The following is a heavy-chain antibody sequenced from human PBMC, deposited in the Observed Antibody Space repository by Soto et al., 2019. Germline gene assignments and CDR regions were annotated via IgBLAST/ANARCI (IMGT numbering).Heavy chain of an antibody. J-gene: IGHJ5*02. CDR1: GYTFTSYY. Sequence: QVQLVQSGAGVKKPGASVKVSCKASGYTFTSYYMHWVRQAPGQGLEWMGIINPSRGSTRYAQKFPARVTLTRDTSTSTVYMELSSLRSEDTAVYYCARDSPAYGDPNWFDPWGQGTLVTVSS. CDR2: INPSRGST. CDR3: ARDSPAYGDPNWFDP. V-gene: IGHV1-46*01. D-gene: IGHD4-17*01.